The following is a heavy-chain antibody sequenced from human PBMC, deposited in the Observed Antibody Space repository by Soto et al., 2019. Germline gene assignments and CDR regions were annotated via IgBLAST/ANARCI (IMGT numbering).Heavy chain of an antibody. D-gene: IGHD3-10*01. J-gene: IGHJ4*02. CDR2: TRNKANSYTT. CDR3: VSVSGSYYYDY. Sequence: GGSLRLSCAASGFTFSDHYIDWVRHSPGKGLEWVGRTRNKANSYTTEYAASVKGRFTISRDDSKNSLYLQMNSLKTEDTALYYCVSVSGSYYYDYWGQGTLVTVSS. V-gene: IGHV3-72*01. CDR1: GFTFSDHY.